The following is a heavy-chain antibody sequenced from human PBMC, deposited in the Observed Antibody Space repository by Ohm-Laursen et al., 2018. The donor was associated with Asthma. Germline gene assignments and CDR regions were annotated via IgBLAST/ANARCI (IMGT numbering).Heavy chain of an antibody. V-gene: IGHV3-53*01. CDR3: AKDDIVGAIVMHDY. D-gene: IGHD1-26*01. CDR2: IYSGGST. J-gene: IGHJ4*02. Sequence: SLRLSCTASGFTFNKHHMTWVRQAPGKGLEWVSVIYSGGSTYYADSVKGRFTISRDNSKNTLYLQMNSLRAEDTAVYYCAKDDIVGAIVMHDYWGQGTLVTVSS. CDR1: GFTFNKHH.